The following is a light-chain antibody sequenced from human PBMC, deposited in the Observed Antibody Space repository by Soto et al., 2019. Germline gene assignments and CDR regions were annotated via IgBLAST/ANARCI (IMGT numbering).Light chain of an antibody. CDR1: QSVTSK. CDR3: QQYDNWPPFT. CDR2: DAS. Sequence: EIVMTQSPVTLSVSPGERATLSCRASQSVTSKLAWYQQKPGQAPRLLIYDASARATGVPARFSGSGSWTEFTLTISNLQSEDFAVYYCQQYDNWPPFTFGPGTKVDIK. V-gene: IGKV3-15*01. J-gene: IGKJ3*01.